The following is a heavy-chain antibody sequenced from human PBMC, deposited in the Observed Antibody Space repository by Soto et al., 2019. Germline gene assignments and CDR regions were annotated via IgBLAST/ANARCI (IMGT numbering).Heavy chain of an antibody. Sequence: EVQLVESGGGLVQPGGSLRLSCAASGFTFSSYAMHWVRQAPGKGLEYVSALSPDGGSTNYANSVKGRFTISRDNSKSTRYLQMGSLRGEDLAVYYCARGQTWAHFDYWAQGTLVTVSS. CDR2: LSPDGGST. D-gene: IGHD1-26*01. CDR3: ARGQTWAHFDY. V-gene: IGHV3-64*01. CDR1: GFTFSSYA. J-gene: IGHJ4*02.